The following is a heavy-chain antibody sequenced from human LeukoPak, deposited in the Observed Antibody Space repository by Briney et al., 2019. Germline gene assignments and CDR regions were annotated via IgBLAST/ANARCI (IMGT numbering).Heavy chain of an antibody. Sequence: SVKVSCKASGGTSSSYAISWVRQAPGQGLEWMGEIIPIFGTANYAQKFQGRVTITADESTSTAYMELSSLRSEDTAVYYCARVRTTVVTPGYYYYMDVWGKGTTVTVSS. J-gene: IGHJ6*03. CDR1: GGTSSSYA. CDR3: ARVRTTVVTPGYYYYMDV. CDR2: IIPIFGTA. V-gene: IGHV1-69*13. D-gene: IGHD4-23*01.